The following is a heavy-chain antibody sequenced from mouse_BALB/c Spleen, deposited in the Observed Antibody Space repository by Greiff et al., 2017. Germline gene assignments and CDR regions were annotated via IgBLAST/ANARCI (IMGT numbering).Heavy chain of an antibody. CDR2: INPGSGGT. Sequence: QVQLQQSGAELVRPGTSVKVSCKASGYAFTHYLIEWVKRRPGQGLEWIGVINPGSGGTNYHEKFKGKATLTADKSSSTAYMQLSSLTSDDSAVYLGARGEYYVSGFAYWGQGTLGTVPA. J-gene: IGHJ3*01. CDR3: ARGEYYVSGFAY. CDR1: GYAFTHYL. V-gene: IGHV1-54*01. D-gene: IGHD1-1*01.